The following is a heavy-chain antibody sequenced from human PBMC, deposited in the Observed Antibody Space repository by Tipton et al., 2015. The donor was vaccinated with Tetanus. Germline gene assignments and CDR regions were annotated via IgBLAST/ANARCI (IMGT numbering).Heavy chain of an antibody. V-gene: IGHV3-23*01. Sequence: SLRLSCAASGFTFGSYDMNWVRQAPGKGLEWVSGIGSAGGSTSYADSVKGRFTISRDNTKNILYLQMNSLRAEDTATYYCAKSPGRQFPGFFDYWGQGPLVTVSS. CDR1: GFTFGSYD. CDR2: IGSAGGST. D-gene: IGHD2-21*01. CDR3: AKSPGRQFPGFFDY. J-gene: IGHJ4*02.